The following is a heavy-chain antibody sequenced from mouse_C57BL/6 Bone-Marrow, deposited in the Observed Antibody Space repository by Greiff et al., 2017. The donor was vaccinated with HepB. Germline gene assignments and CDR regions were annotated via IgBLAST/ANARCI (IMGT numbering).Heavy chain of an antibody. CDR3: ARSDPFDY. J-gene: IGHJ2*01. CDR2: IDPANGNT. Sequence: EVQLQQSVAELVRPGASVKLSCTASGFNIKNTYMPWVKQRPEQGLEWIGRIDPANGNTKYAPKFQGKATITADTSSNTAYLQLSSLTSEETAIYYCARSDPFDYWGQGTTLTVSS. CDR1: GFNIKNTY. V-gene: IGHV14-3*01.